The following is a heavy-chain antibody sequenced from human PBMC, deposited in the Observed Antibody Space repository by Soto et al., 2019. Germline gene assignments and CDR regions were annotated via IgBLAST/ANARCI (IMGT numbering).Heavy chain of an antibody. CDR1: GGSISSGDYY. Sequence: PSETLSLTCTVSGGSISSGDYYWSWIRQPPGKGLEWIGYIYYSGSTYYNTSLRNQVTISVDTSKKQFSLKLSSVTAADTAVYYCARATIVLVPAAMVSHWFDPWGQGTLVTVS. CDR2: IYYSGST. CDR3: ARATIVLVPAAMVSHWFDP. D-gene: IGHD2-2*01. J-gene: IGHJ5*02. V-gene: IGHV4-30-4*01.